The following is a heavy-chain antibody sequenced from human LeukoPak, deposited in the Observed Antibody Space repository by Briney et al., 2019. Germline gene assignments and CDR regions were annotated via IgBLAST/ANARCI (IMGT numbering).Heavy chain of an antibody. CDR3: ARSSRIAAAGTRGGFDY. CDR2: INPNSGGT. Sequence: ASVKVSCKASGFTFTSHDYNWVRQAPGQGLEWMGRINPNSGGTNYAQKFQGRVTMTRDTSISTAYMELSRLRSDDTAVYYCARSSRIAAAGTRGGFDYWGQGTLVTVSS. J-gene: IGHJ4*02. D-gene: IGHD6-13*01. V-gene: IGHV1-2*06. CDR1: GFTFTSHD.